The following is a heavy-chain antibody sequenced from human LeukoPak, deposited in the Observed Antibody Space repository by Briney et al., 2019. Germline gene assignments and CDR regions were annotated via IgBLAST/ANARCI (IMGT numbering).Heavy chain of an antibody. D-gene: IGHD1-7*01. CDR2: IYTSGST. V-gene: IGHV4-61*02. J-gene: IGHJ4*02. CDR3: ANGYNWNYILGH. Sequence: SQTLSLTCTVSGGSITSGSYYWSWIRQPAGKGLEWIGRIYTSGSTDYNPSLKSRVTISVDTSKNQFSLKLTSVTAADTAVYYCANGYNWNYILGHWGQGTLVTVSS. CDR1: GGSITSGSYY.